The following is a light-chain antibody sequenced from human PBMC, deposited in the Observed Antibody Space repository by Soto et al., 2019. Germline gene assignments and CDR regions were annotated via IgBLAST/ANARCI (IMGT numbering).Light chain of an antibody. CDR2: VVS. CDR3: QQFNNWPHT. J-gene: IGKJ5*01. CDR1: QSVNQK. Sequence: EIVLTQSPATLSVSPVEGATLSCRASQSVNQKLGWYQQKPGQAPRLLIYVVSYRATGIPARFSGSGSGTEYTLTISNLQAEDFAVYYCQQFNNWPHTFGQGTRLEIK. V-gene: IGKV3-15*01.